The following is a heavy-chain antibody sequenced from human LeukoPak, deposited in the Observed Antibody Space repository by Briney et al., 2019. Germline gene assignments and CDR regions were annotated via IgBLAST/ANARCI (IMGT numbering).Heavy chain of an antibody. Sequence: PGGSLRLSCAASGFFFSNYDMNWVRQAPGSGLEWVSGLSGSGGSTFYADSVKGRFTISRDNSKNTLYLQMNNLRAEDTAVYYCARGSYDNSGVFDYWGQGTPVTVSS. CDR1: GFFFSNYD. V-gene: IGHV3-23*01. J-gene: IGHJ4*02. D-gene: IGHD3-22*01. CDR2: LSGSGGST. CDR3: ARGSYDNSGVFDY.